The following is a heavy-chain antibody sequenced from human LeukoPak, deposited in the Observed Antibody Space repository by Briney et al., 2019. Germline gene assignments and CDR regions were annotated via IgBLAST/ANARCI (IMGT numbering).Heavy chain of an antibody. D-gene: IGHD3-10*01. J-gene: IGHJ4*02. Sequence: PGRSLGLSCAASGFTFSNYAMHWVRQAPGKGLEWVAVISYDGSNKYYADSVKGRFTISRDNSKNTLYLQVNSLRAEDTAVYYCARDNYGSDYWGQGTLVTVSS. CDR2: ISYDGSNK. V-gene: IGHV3-30-3*01. CDR1: GFTFSNYA. CDR3: ARDNYGSDY.